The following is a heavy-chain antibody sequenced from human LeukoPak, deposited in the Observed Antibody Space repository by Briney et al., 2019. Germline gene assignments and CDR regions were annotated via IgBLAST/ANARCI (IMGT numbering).Heavy chain of an antibody. CDR1: GGSFSGYY. V-gene: IGHV4-34*01. CDR3: ARGTRVFGVVTPLYYYYYMDV. Sequence: SETLSLTCAVYGGSFSGYYWSWIRQPPGKGLEWIGEINHSGSSNYNPSLKSRVTISVDTSKNQFSLKLSSVTAADTAVYYCARGTRVFGVVTPLYYYYYMDVWGKGTTATVSS. D-gene: IGHD3-3*01. J-gene: IGHJ6*03. CDR2: INHSGSS.